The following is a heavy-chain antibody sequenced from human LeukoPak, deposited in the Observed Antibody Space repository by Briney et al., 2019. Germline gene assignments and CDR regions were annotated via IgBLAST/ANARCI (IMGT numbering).Heavy chain of an antibody. Sequence: GGSLRLSCATSGFIFRSYWMIWVRQAPGKGLEWVANIKQDGSDKYYVDSVKCRFTISRDNAKNSLYLQMNSLGAEDAAVYYCATHDVLTGYPYFDNWGQGTLVTVSS. CDR2: IKQDGSDK. CDR3: ATHDVLTGYPYFDN. D-gene: IGHD3-9*01. V-gene: IGHV3-7*01. CDR1: GFIFRSYW. J-gene: IGHJ4*02.